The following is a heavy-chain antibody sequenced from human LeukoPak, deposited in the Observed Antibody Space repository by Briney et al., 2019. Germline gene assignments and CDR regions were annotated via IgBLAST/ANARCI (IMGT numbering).Heavy chain of an antibody. CDR2: ILYSGST. V-gene: IGHV4-59*01. Sequence: PSETLSLTCTVPGGSISSYYWSWIRQPPGKGLEWIGYILYSGSTNYNPSLKSRVIISVDTSKNQFSLKLSSVTSADTAVYYCARVPISLYYFDYWGQGTLVTVSS. J-gene: IGHJ4*02. CDR3: ARVPISLYYFDY. CDR1: GGSISSYY. D-gene: IGHD1-1*01.